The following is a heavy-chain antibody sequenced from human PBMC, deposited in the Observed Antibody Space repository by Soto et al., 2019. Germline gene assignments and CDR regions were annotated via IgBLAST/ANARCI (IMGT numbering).Heavy chain of an antibody. V-gene: IGHV3-33*01. D-gene: IGHD1-26*01. CDR1: GFTFSSYG. Sequence: QVQLVESGGGVVQPGRSLRLSCAASGFTFSSYGMHWVRQAPGKGLEWVAVIWYDGSNKYYADSVKGRFTISRDNSKNTLYLQMNSLRAEDTAVYYCARDGSRSPFDYWGQGTLVTVSS. J-gene: IGHJ4*02. CDR3: ARDGSRSPFDY. CDR2: IWYDGSNK.